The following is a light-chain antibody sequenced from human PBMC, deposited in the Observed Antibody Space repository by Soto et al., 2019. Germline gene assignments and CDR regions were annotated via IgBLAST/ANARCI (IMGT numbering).Light chain of an antibody. CDR2: RNN. J-gene: IGLJ2*01. Sequence: QSVLTQPPSASGTPGQRVTIPCSGSSSNIGSNYVYWYQQLPGTAHKLLIYRNNQRPSGVPDRFSGAKSGTSASLAISGLRSEDEADYYCAAWDYSLSGLVFGGGTKLAVL. CDR3: AAWDYSLSGLV. CDR1: SSNIGSNY. V-gene: IGLV1-47*01.